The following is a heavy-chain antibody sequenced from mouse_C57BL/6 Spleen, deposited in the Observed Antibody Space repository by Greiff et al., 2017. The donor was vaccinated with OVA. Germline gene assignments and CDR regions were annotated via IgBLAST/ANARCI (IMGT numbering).Heavy chain of an antibody. V-gene: IGHV5-4*01. CDR1: GFTFSSYA. CDR2: ISDGGSYT. CDR3: ARERVYYYGSSYGGYFDV. J-gene: IGHJ1*03. D-gene: IGHD1-1*01. Sequence: EVKLMESGGGLVKPGGSLKLSCAASGFTFSSYAMSWVRQTPEKRLEWVATISDGGSYTSYPDNVKGRFTISRDNAKINLYLQMSHLKSEDTAMYYCARERVYYYGSSYGGYFDVWGTGTTVTVSS.